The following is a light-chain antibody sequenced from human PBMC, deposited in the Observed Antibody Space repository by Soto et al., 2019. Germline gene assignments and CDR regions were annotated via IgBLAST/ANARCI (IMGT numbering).Light chain of an antibody. J-gene: IGKJ1*01. CDR2: KAS. V-gene: IGKV1-5*03. CDR3: QQYDTYWT. Sequence: DIQMTQSPSTLSAFVGDRVTITCRASQSISSWLAWYQQKPGKAPKLLIYKASTLESGVPSRFSGSGSGTEFTLTISSLQPDDFATYCCQQYDTYWTFGQGTKVEIK. CDR1: QSISSW.